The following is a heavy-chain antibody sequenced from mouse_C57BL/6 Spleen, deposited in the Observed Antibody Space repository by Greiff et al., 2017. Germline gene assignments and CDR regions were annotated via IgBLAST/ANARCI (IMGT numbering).Heavy chain of an antibody. J-gene: IGHJ4*01. V-gene: IGHV1-61*01. Sequence: QVHVKQSGAELVRPGSSVKLSCKASGYTFTSYWMDWVKQRPGQGLEWIGNIYPSDSETHYNQKFKDKATLTVDKSSSTAYMQLSSLTSEDSAVYYCARLTVTFYYAMDYWGQGTSVTVSS. D-gene: IGHD4-1*01. CDR2: IYPSDSET. CDR1: GYTFTSYW. CDR3: ARLTVTFYYAMDY.